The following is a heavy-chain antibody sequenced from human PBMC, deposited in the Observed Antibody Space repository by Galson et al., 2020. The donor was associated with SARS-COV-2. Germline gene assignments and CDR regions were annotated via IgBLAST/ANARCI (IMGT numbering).Heavy chain of an antibody. CDR3: ARDRSGDAFDI. CDR2: ISTIGST. J-gene: IGHJ3*02. Sequence: SETLSLTCTVSGGSVSSGSYYWTWIRQPAGKGLECIGRISTIGSTNYNPSLKNQITISVDTSKNQVSLNLNSVTAADTAVYYCARDRSGDAFDIWGQGPMVTVSS. CDR1: GGSVSSGSYY. V-gene: IGHV4-61*02.